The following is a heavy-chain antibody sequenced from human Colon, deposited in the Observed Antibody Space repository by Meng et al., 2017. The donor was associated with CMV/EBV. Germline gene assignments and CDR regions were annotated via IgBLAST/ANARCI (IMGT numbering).Heavy chain of an antibody. J-gene: IGHJ5*02. D-gene: IGHD1-14*01. CDR1: GFTFDTYS. CDR3: ARGLGTPT. Sequence: GESLKISCAASGFTFDTYSMNWVRQAPGTGLQWVASITSSSSFIYYADSVKGRFTISRDNAKSSLYLQMTDLQVDDTAVYYCARGLGTPTWGQGTLVTVSS. V-gene: IGHV3-21*01. CDR2: ITSSSSFI.